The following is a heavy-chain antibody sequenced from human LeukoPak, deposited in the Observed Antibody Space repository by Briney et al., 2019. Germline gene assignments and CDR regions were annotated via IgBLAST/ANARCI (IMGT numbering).Heavy chain of an antibody. J-gene: IGHJ4*02. CDR1: GFTFSSYS. V-gene: IGHV3-21*01. Sequence: PGGSLRLSCAASGFTFSSYSMNWVIQAPGKGLEWVSSISSSSSYIYYADSVKGRFTISRDNAKNSLYLQMNSLGAEDTAVYYCARGLRNLPHWGQGTLVTVSS. D-gene: IGHD3-16*01. CDR2: ISSSSSYI. CDR3: ARGLRNLPH.